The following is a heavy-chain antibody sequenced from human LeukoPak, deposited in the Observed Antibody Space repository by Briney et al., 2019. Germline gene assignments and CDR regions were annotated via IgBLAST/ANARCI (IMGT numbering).Heavy chain of an antibody. CDR1: GFTFSSYS. J-gene: IGHJ4*02. CDR3: GRGIDY. Sequence: GGSLRLSCAASGFTFSSYSMNWVRQAPGKGPEWVSSISSSSYIYYADSVKGRFTISRDNAKNSLYLQMNSLRAEDTAVYYCGRGIDYWGQGTLVTVSS. V-gene: IGHV3-21*01. CDR2: ISSSSYI.